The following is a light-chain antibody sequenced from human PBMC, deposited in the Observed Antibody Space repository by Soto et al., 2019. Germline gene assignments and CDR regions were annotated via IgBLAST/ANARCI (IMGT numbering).Light chain of an antibody. CDR2: DAS. J-gene: IGKJ2*01. CDR1: VDINNY. Sequence: DIQMSQSPSSLSASVGDRVTISCQANVDINNYLNWYQQKPGKAPKLLIYDASILQTGVPSRFSGSGSETDFTFTISSLQPEDIATYYCQQYGSFPYSFGQGTKLEIK. CDR3: QQYGSFPYS. V-gene: IGKV1-33*01.